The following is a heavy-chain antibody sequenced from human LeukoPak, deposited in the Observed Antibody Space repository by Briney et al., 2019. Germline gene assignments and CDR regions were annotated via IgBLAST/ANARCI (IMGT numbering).Heavy chain of an antibody. CDR3: ATGAGGSGSVDY. CDR2: INHSGST. D-gene: IGHD3-10*01. V-gene: IGHV4-34*01. Sequence: SETLSLTCAVYGGSFSGYYWSWIRQPPGKGLEWIGEINHSGSTNYNPSLKSRVTISVDTSKNQFSLKLSSVTAADTAVYYCATGAGGSGSVDYWGQGTLVTVSS. CDR1: GGSFSGYY. J-gene: IGHJ4*02.